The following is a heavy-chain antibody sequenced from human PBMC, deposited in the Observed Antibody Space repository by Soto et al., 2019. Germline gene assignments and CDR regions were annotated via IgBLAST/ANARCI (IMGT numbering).Heavy chain of an antibody. J-gene: IGHJ6*02. D-gene: IGHD4-17*01. CDR3: ARELRASYYYYGMDV. CDR2: ISSSSSYI. Sequence: EVQLVESGGGLVKPGGSLRLSCAASGFTFSSYSMNWVRQAPGKGLEWVSSISSSSSYIYYADSVKGRFTISRDNATNSLYLQMNSLRAEDTAVYFCARELRASYYYYGMDVWGQGTTVTVSS. V-gene: IGHV3-21*01. CDR1: GFTFSSYS.